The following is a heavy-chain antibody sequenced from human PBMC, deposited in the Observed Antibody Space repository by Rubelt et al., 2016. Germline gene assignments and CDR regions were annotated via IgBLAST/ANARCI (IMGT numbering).Heavy chain of an antibody. J-gene: IGHJ6*02. CDR3: ARGRRWGYYGMDV. CDR2: IYHSGST. D-gene: IGHD4-23*01. V-gene: IGHV4-38-2*02. CDR1: GYSISSGYY. Sequence: QVQLQESGPGLVKPSGTLSLTCTVSGYSISSGYYWGWIRQPPGKGLEWIGSIYHSGSTYYNPSLSSRVTISVDTSKNQFFLKLSAVTAADTAVYYCARGRRWGYYGMDVWGQGTTVTVSS.